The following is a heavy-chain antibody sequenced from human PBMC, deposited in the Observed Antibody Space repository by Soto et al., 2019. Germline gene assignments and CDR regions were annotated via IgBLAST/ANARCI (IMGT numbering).Heavy chain of an antibody. CDR1: GFTFINSW. Sequence: GGSLRLSCAASGFTFINSWMNWVLQAPGKGLEWVSAISGSGGSTYYADSVKGRFTISRDNSKNTLYLQMNSLRAEDTAVYYCAKVGVAARPVYVQDWGQGTLVTVSS. CDR2: ISGSGGST. J-gene: IGHJ1*01. V-gene: IGHV3-23*01. D-gene: IGHD6-6*01. CDR3: AKVGVAARPVYVQD.